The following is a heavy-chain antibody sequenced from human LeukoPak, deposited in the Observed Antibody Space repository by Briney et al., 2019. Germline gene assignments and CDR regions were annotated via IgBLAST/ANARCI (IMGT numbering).Heavy chain of an antibody. CDR2: IRSKANSYAT. CDR1: GFTFSGSA. V-gene: IGHV3-73*01. CDR3: TPSLYDILTGSDY. Sequence: GGSLRLSCAASGFTFSGSAMHWVRQAPGKGLEWVGRIRSKANSYATAYAASVKGRFTISRDESKNTAYLRMNSLKTEDTAVYYCTPSLYDILTGSDYWGQGTLVTVSS. D-gene: IGHD3-9*01. J-gene: IGHJ4*02.